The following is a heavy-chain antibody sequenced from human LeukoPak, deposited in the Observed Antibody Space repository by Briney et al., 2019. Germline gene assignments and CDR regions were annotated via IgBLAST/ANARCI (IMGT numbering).Heavy chain of an antibody. D-gene: IGHD1-1*01. V-gene: IGHV1-69*05. CDR3: GAGTGTTDNY. J-gene: IGHJ4*02. CDR2: IIPIFGTA. Sequence: SVKVSFKASGGTFISYAISWVRQAPGQGLEWMGRIIPIFGTANYAQKFPGRVTITTDESTSTAYMELSSLRSEDTAVYYCGAGTGTTDNYWGQGTLVTVSS. CDR1: GGTFISYA.